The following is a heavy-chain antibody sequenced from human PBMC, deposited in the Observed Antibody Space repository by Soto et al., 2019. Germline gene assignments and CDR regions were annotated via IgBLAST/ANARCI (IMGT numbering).Heavy chain of an antibody. J-gene: IGHJ6*02. CDR3: ARGIGGFWSGLYGMDV. CDR2: MNPNSGNT. Sequence: ASVKVSCKASGYTFTSYDINWVRRATGQGLEWMGWMNPNSGNTGYAQKFQGRVTMTRNTSISTAYMELSSLRSEDTAVYYCARGIGGFWSGLYGMDVWGQGTTVTVSS. CDR1: GYTFTSYD. V-gene: IGHV1-8*01. D-gene: IGHD3-3*01.